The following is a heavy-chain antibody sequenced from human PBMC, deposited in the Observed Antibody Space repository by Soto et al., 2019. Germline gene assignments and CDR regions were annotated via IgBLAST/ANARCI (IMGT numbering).Heavy chain of an antibody. Sequence: GASVKVSCKASGYTFTSYAMHWVRQAPGQRLEWMGGIIPIFGTANYAQKFQGRVTITADESTSTAYMELSSLRSEDTAVYYCASGSGYIHWGQGTLVTVSS. J-gene: IGHJ4*02. V-gene: IGHV1-69*13. D-gene: IGHD3-22*01. CDR1: GYTFTSYA. CDR3: ASGSGYIH. CDR2: IIPIFGTA.